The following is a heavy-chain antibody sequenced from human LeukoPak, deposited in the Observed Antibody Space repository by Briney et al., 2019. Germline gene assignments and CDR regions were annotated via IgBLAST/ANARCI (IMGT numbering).Heavy chain of an antibody. V-gene: IGHV3-48*01. J-gene: IGHJ6*03. CDR3: ARDAVEYSSSIYYYYYYMDV. D-gene: IGHD6-6*01. CDR2: ISSSSSTI. Sequence: GGSLGLSCAASGFTFSSYSMNWVRQAPGKGLEWVSYISSSSSTIYYADSVKGRFTISRDNAKNSLYLQMNSLRAEDTAVYYCARDAVEYSSSIYYYYYYMDVWGKGTTVTVSS. CDR1: GFTFSSYS.